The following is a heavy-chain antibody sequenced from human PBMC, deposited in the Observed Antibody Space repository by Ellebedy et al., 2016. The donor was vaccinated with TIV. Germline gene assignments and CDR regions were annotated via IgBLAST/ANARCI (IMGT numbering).Heavy chain of an antibody. V-gene: IGHV3-7*01. J-gene: IGHJ3*02. Sequence: GESLKISCAASGFSFSSYWMTWVRQAPGKGLEWVANIRQDGSEKFYVDSVKGRFTISRDNAKNSLYLQMNSLRIEDTAVYYCARDGSYGDYRSPTHAFEIWGQGTTVTVSS. CDR2: IRQDGSEK. D-gene: IGHD4-17*01. CDR1: GFSFSSYW. CDR3: ARDGSYGDYRSPTHAFEI.